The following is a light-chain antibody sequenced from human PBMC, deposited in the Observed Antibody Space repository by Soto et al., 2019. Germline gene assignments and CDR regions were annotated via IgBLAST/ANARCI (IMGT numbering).Light chain of an antibody. Sequence: DIQMTQSPSSLSASVGDRVTITCRVSQGIIDYLAWYQQKPGKAPKLLIYAASTLQSGVPSRFSGSGAGTDFTLTISSLQPEDVATYYCQKYNSAPRTFGQGTKVEIK. CDR1: QGIIDY. CDR2: AAS. CDR3: QKYNSAPRT. V-gene: IGKV1-27*01. J-gene: IGKJ1*01.